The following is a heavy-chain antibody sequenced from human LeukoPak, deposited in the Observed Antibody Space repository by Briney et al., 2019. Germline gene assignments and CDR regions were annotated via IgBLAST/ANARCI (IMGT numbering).Heavy chain of an antibody. J-gene: IGHJ4*02. V-gene: IGHV4-34*01. Sequence: SETLSLTCAVYGGSFSGYYWSWIRQPPGEGLEWIGEINHSGSTNYNPSLKSRVTISVDTSKNQFSLKLSSVTAADTAVYYCARARRSGYSSGWRTLGNFDYWGQGTLVTVSS. CDR2: INHSGST. D-gene: IGHD6-19*01. CDR3: ARARRSGYSSGWRTLGNFDY. CDR1: GGSFSGYY.